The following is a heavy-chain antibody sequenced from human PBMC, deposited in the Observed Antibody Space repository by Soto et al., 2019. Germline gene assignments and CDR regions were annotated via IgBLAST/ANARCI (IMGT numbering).Heavy chain of an antibody. CDR1: GFTLSNAW. V-gene: IGHV3-15*01. CDR2: IKSRSDGGTP. D-gene: IGHD3-3*01. CDR3: TTDTRRISVFGVPWDS. Sequence: SLRLSCAASGFTLSNAWMNWVRHTPGRGLEWVGRIKSRSDGGTPDYGAPVKGRFTISRDDSLNTVYLQMNSLTAEDTGVYYCTTDTRRISVFGVPWDSWGQGTLVTVSS. J-gene: IGHJ4*02.